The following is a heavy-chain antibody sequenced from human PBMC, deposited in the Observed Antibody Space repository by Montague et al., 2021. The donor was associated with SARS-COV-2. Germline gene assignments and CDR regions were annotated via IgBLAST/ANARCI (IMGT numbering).Heavy chain of an antibody. J-gene: IGHJ4*02. CDR3: VRDGGNWYYFDY. V-gene: IGHV4-4*07. D-gene: IGHD3-16*01. CDR1: GVSITSYY. CDR2: IYASGST. Sequence: SETLSLTRSISGVSITSYYWSWVRQPAGKGLEWIGHIYASGSTNXSPSLKSRVRLSIDNPKNQFSLKLESLTAADTAVYYCVRDGGNWYYFDYWGQGALVTVSS.